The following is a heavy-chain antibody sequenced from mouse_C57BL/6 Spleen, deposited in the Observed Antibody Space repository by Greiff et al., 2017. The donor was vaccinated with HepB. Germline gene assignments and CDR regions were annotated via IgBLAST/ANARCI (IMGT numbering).Heavy chain of an antibody. CDR1: GFTFTDYY. V-gene: IGHV7-3*01. D-gene: IGHD1-1*01. J-gene: IGHJ1*03. CDR3: ARSPSYYGSSNWYFDV. CDR2: IRNKANGYTT. Sequence: EVMLVESGGGLVQPGGSLSLSCAASGFTFTDYYMSWVRQPPGKALEWLGFIRNKANGYTTEYSASVKGRFTISRDNSQSILYLQMNALRAEDSATYYCARSPSYYGSSNWYFDVWGTGTTVTVSS.